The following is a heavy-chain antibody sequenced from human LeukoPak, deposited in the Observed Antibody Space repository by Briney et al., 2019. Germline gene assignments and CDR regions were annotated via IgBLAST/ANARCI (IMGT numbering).Heavy chain of an antibody. D-gene: IGHD3-10*01. V-gene: IGHV1-2*04. CDR3: ARVPLIYGSGSYYQSPLAY. CDR1: GYTFPSYF. CDR2: INPNSGVT. J-gene: IGHJ4*02. Sequence: ASVKVSCTASGYTFPSYFMHWVRQAPGQGLEWMGWINPNSGVTNYAQKFQGWVTMTRDTSISTAYMELNRLKSDDTAVYYCARVPLIYGSGSYYQSPLAYWGQGTLVTVST.